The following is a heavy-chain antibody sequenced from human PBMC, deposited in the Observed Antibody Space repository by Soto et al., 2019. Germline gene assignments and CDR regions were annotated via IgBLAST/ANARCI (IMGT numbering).Heavy chain of an antibody. J-gene: IGHJ5*02. Sequence: GASVKVSCKASGGTFSSYAISWVRQAPGQGLEWMGGIIPIFGTANYAQKFQGRVTITADESTSTAYMELSSLRSEDTAVYYCARNHHYDILTGSRDWFDPWGQGTXVTVSS. CDR3: ARNHHYDILTGSRDWFDP. CDR2: IIPIFGTA. CDR1: GGTFSSYA. D-gene: IGHD3-9*01. V-gene: IGHV1-69*13.